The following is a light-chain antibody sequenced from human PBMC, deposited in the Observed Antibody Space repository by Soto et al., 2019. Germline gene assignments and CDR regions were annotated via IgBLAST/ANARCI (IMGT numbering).Light chain of an antibody. V-gene: IGKV3-20*01. CDR3: QQYGSSRGT. CDR2: GAS. J-gene: IGKJ1*01. Sequence: EVVSKLSPDTLSLSTGERATLSCRASQSISASHIAWYQQNPGQAPRLIIYGASNRATGIPDRFSGSGSGTDFTLTISRLEPEDFAVYYCQQYGSSRGTFGQGTKVE. CDR1: QSISASH.